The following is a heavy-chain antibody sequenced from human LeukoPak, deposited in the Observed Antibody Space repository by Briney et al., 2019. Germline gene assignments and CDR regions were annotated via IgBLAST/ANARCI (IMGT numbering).Heavy chain of an antibody. CDR1: GFTFSRYN. D-gene: IGHD4-17*01. V-gene: IGHV3-21*01. Sequence: GGSLRLSCAASGFTFSRYNMNWVRQAPGKGLEWVSSISSGGSYMYYADSVKGRSTISRDNAKNSLYLQMSSLRAEDTAVYYCASNYGVSVAYWSQATLVTVSS. J-gene: IGHJ4*02. CDR3: ASNYGVSVAY. CDR2: ISSGGSYM.